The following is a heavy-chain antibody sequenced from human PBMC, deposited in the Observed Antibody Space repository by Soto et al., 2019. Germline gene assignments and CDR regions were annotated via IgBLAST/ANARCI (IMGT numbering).Heavy chain of an antibody. CDR1: GGTFRRYA. CDR3: ALTADLYYYYGMDV. Sequence: GASVKVSWQASGGTFRRYALRWVGQAPGQGLEWMGGIIPIFGTANYAQKFQGRVTITADESTSTAYMELSSLRSEDTAVYYCALTADLYYYYGMDVWGQGTTVTVSS. V-gene: IGHV1-69*13. J-gene: IGHJ6*02. CDR2: IIPIFGTA. D-gene: IGHD3-9*01.